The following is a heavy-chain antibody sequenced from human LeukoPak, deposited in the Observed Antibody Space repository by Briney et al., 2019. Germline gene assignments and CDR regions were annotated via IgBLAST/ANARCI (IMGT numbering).Heavy chain of an antibody. CDR2: IYPGDSDT. J-gene: IGHJ5*02. CDR1: GYSFTNYW. D-gene: IGHD3-10*01. V-gene: IGHV5-51*01. CDR3: ARHVAAGSGSYWFDP. Sequence: GESLKISCKGSGYSFTNYWIGWVRQMPGKGLEWMGIIYPGDSDTRYSPSFQGQVTISADKSVSTAYLQWNSLKASDTAMYYCARHVAAGSGSYWFDPWGQGTLVTVSS.